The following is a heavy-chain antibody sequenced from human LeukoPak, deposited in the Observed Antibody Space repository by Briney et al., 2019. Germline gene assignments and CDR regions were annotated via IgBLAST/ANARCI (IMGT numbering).Heavy chain of an antibody. CDR3: ARDPRGIVGANHNWFDP. D-gene: IGHD1-26*01. J-gene: IGHJ5*02. CDR2: IYASGST. CDR1: GGSISSYY. Sequence: PSETLSLTCTVSGGSISSYYWSWIRQPAGKGLEWIGRIYASGSTNYNPSLRSRVTMSVDTSKSQFSLKLISVTAADTAVYYCARDPRGIVGANHNWFDPWGQGTLVTVSS. V-gene: IGHV4-4*07.